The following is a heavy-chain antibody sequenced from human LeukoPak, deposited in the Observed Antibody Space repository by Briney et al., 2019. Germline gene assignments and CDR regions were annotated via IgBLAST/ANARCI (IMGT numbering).Heavy chain of an antibody. CDR2: ISYDGSNK. Sequence: HPGGSLRLSCAASGFTFSSYAMHWVRQAPGKGLEWVAVISYDGSNKYYADSVKGRFTISRDNSKNTLYLQMNSLRAEDTAVYYCARELPATYAFDIWGQGTMVTVSS. D-gene: IGHD5-12*01. V-gene: IGHV3-30-3*01. J-gene: IGHJ3*02. CDR3: ARELPATYAFDI. CDR1: GFTFSSYA.